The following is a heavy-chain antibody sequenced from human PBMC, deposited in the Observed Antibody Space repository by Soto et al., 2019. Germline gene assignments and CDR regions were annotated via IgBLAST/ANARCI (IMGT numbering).Heavy chain of an antibody. V-gene: IGHV3-9*01. D-gene: IGHD4-17*01. J-gene: IGHJ5*02. CDR3: AKDSRAYGDYGSWFDP. CDR1: GFTFDDYA. Sequence: EVQLVASGGGLVQPGRSLRLSCAASGFTFDDYAMHWVRQAPGKGLEWVSGISWNSGSIGYADSVKGRFTISRDNAKNSLYLQMNSLRAEDRALYYCAKDSRAYGDYGSWFDPWGQGTLVTVSS. CDR2: ISWNSGSI.